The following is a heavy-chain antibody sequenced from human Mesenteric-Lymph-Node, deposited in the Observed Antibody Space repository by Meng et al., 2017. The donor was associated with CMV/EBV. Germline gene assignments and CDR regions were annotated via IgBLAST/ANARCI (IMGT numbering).Heavy chain of an antibody. CDR1: EYTFTGYY. Sequence: ASVKVSCKASEYTFTGYYMHWVRQAPGQGLEWMGWITPNSGGTNYAQKFQGRVTMTWDTSISTAYMELSRLTSDDTAVYYCARDIFRGYCSSTSCSDYWGQGTLVTVSS. J-gene: IGHJ4*02. CDR2: ITPNSGGT. CDR3: ARDIFRGYCSSTSCSDY. D-gene: IGHD2-2*01. V-gene: IGHV1-2*02.